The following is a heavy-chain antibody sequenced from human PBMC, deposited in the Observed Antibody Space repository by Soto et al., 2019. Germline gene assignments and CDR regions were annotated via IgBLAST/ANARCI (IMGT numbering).Heavy chain of an antibody. CDR1: GGSISSYY. D-gene: IGHD3-16*02. J-gene: IGHJ4*02. V-gene: IGHV4-59*01. CDR2: IYHSGST. Sequence: PSETLSLTCTVSGGSISSYYWSWIRKPPGKGLEWIGYIYHSGSTYYNPSLKSRVTISVDTSKNQFSLKLSSVTAADTAVYYCARDRGDYVWGSYRSYYFDYWGQRTLVTVSS. CDR3: ARDRGDYVWGSYRSYYFDY.